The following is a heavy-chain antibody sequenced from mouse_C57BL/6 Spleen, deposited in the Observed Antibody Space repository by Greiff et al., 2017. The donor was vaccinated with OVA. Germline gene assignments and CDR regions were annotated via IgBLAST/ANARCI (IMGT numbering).Heavy chain of an antibody. CDR3: ARETCPFAY. J-gene: IGHJ3*01. CDR1: GYSFTGYY. CDR2: INPSTGGT. Sequence: EVQLQQSGPELVKPGASVKISCKASGYSFTGYYMNWVKQSPEKSLEWIGEINPSTGGTTYNQKFKAKATLTVDKSSSTAYMQLKSLTSEDSAVYYCARETCPFAYWGQGTLVTVSA. V-gene: IGHV1-42*01.